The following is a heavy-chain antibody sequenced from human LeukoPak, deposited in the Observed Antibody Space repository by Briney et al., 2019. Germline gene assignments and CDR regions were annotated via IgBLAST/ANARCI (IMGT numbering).Heavy chain of an antibody. CDR1: GYTFTSYY. CDR2: IIPIFGTA. CDR3: AREYYYGSGSYSRYYYYYGMDV. V-gene: IGHV1-69*13. Sequence: SVKVSCKASGYTFTSYYMHWVRQAPGQGLEWMGGIIPIFGTANYAQKFQGRVTITADESTSTAYMELSSLRSEDTAVYYCAREYYYGSGSYSRYYYYYGMDVWGQGTTVTVSS. D-gene: IGHD3-10*01. J-gene: IGHJ6*02.